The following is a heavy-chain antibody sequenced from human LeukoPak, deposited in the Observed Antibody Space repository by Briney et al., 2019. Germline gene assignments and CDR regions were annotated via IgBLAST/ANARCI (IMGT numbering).Heavy chain of an antibody. D-gene: IGHD5-12*01. CDR1: GFTFDDYA. CDR3: AKDTGYSGYDGFDP. Sequence: GGSLRLSCAASGFTFDDYAMHWVRQAPGKGLEWVSGISWNSGSIGYADSVKGRFTISRDNAKNSLYLQMNSLRAEDTALYYCAKDTGYSGYDGFDPWGRGTLVTVSS. CDR2: ISWNSGSI. J-gene: IGHJ5*02. V-gene: IGHV3-9*01.